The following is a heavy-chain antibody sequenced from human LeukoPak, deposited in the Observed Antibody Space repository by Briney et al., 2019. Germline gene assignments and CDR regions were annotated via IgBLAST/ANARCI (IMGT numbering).Heavy chain of an antibody. CDR2: INPNSGDT. J-gene: IGHJ4*02. V-gene: IGHV1-2*02. Sequence: ASVKVSCKASGYTFTGYYMHWVRQAPGQGLEWMGYINPNSGDTNYAQKFQGRVTMTRDTSISTAYMELSSLRSEDTAVYYCARGYVRYYWGQGTLVTVSS. D-gene: IGHD1-1*01. CDR1: GYTFTGYY. CDR3: ARGYVRYY.